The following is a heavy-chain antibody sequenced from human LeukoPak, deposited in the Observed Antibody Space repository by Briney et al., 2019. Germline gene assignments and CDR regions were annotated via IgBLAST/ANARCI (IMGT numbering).Heavy chain of an antibody. Sequence: GGSQRLSCAASGFTFSSYAMSWVRQAPGKGLEWVSAISGSGGSTSYAESVKGRFTISRDNSKNTLYLQMNSLRAEDMAVYYCAKEMFGWYFDYWGQGTLVTVSS. CDR3: AKEMFGWYFDY. V-gene: IGHV3-23*01. CDR1: GFTFSSYA. CDR2: ISGSGGST. D-gene: IGHD6-19*01. J-gene: IGHJ4*02.